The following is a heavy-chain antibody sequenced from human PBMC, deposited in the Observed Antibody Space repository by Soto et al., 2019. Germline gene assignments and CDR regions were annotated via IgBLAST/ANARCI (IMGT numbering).Heavy chain of an antibody. CDR3: ASRDPGNSVDY. D-gene: IGHD5-12*01. J-gene: IGHJ4*02. CDR1: GGSISSSSYY. Sequence: SETLSLTCTVSGGSISSSSYYWGWIRQPPGKGLEWIGSIYYSGSTYYSPSLKSRVTLSVDTSENHFSLKVTSATAADMAVYYCASRDPGNSVDYWGQGTLVTVSS. CDR2: IYYSGST. V-gene: IGHV4-39*02.